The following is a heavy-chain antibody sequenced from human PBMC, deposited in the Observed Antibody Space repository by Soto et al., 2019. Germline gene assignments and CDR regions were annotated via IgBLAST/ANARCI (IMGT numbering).Heavy chain of an antibody. CDR2: VSPENRNA. CDR3: EVTTGY. CDR1: GYTFTEYE. D-gene: IGHD4-17*01. V-gene: IGHV1-8*01. J-gene: IGHJ4*02. Sequence: QVQVVHSRGEVKKPGSSVKVSCKTSGYTFTEYEINWLRQAPGQGLEYMGWVSPENRNAGYAPQFRGRVSMTAYTSINTVYLELTNLTYEDTAVYYCEVTTGYWGQGTMCTVSS.